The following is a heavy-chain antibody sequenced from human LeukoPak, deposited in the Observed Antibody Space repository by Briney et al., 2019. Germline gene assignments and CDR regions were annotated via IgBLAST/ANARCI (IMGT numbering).Heavy chain of an antibody. Sequence: GGSLRLSCAASGFTFSSYSMNWVRQAPGKGLEWVSSISSSSSYIYYADSVKGRFTISRDNAKNSLYLQMNSLRAEDTAVYYCARDRRIYYDSSGYQSPGGDYWGQGTLVTVSS. D-gene: IGHD3-22*01. V-gene: IGHV3-21*01. CDR2: ISSSSSYI. J-gene: IGHJ4*02. CDR1: GFTFSSYS. CDR3: ARDRRIYYDSSGYQSPGGDY.